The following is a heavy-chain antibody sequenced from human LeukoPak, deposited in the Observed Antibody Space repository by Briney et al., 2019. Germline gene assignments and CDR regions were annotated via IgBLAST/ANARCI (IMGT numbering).Heavy chain of an antibody. Sequence: SETLSFTCTVSGGTISSYYWSWIRQPPGKGLKWIGYICYSGYTNYSTSLKSRGTISVDTTKNQFSLKLSSVNAADTAVYYCARLSWQQLVPGYFDYWGQGTLVSVSS. J-gene: IGHJ4*02. CDR2: ICYSGYT. CDR1: GGTISSYY. CDR3: ARLSWQQLVPGYFDY. D-gene: IGHD6-13*01. V-gene: IGHV4-59*01.